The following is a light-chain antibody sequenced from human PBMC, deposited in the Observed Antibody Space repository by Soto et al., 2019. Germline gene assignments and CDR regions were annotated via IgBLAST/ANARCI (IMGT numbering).Light chain of an antibody. J-gene: IGLJ2*01. Sequence: QSVLTQPPSASGTPGQRVTISCSGSSSNIESNYVYWYQQLPGTAPRLLIYRNNQRPSGVPDRFSGSKSGTSASLAISALRSEDEADYYCTVWDDSLGGRLFGGGTKLTAL. V-gene: IGLV1-47*01. CDR2: RNN. CDR3: TVWDDSLGGRL. CDR1: SSNIESNY.